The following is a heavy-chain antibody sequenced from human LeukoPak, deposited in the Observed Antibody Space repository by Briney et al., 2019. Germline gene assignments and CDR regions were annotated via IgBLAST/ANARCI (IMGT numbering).Heavy chain of an antibody. CDR2: ISSDGNSK. V-gene: IGHV3-30*18. J-gene: IGHJ4*02. CDR3: AKDQGIGWSDFDY. CDR1: GFTFTTCA. D-gene: IGHD6-19*01. Sequence: GGSLRLSCAASGFTFTTCAMHWVRQAPGKGLEWVAVISSDGNSKYYADSMKGRFTISRDNSKNTLYLQIDSLRGEDTAVYFCAKDQGIGWSDFDYWGQGNMVTVSS.